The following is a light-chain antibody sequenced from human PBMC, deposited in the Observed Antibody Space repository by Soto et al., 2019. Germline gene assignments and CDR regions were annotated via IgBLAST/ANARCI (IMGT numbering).Light chain of an antibody. J-gene: IGLJ1*01. CDR3: AAWDDRLYIYV. V-gene: IGLV1-44*01. CDR2: SNN. CDR1: SSNIGSNT. Sequence: QSVLTQPPSASGTPGQRVTISCSGSSSNIGSNTVNWYQQLPGTAPKLLIYSNNQRPSGVPGRFSGSKSGTSASLAISGLQSEDEADYYCAAWDDRLYIYVFGTGTQLTVL.